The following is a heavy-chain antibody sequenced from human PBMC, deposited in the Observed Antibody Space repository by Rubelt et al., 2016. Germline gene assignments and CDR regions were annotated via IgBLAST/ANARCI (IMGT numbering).Heavy chain of an antibody. CDR3: ASGYYLNY. V-gene: IGHV3-74*01. Sequence: EVQLVESGGGLVQPGGSLRLSCAASGFAFNNYWMHWVRQAPGKGLVWVSRIKSDGSSTSYADSVKGRFTISRDNAKNTVYLQMNSLRAEDTAVYYCASGYYLNYWGQGTLVTVSS. D-gene: IGHD3-10*01. CDR1: GFAFNNYW. CDR2: IKSDGSST. J-gene: IGHJ4*02.